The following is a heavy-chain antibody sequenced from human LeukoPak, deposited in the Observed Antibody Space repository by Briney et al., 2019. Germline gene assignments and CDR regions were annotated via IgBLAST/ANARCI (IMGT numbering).Heavy chain of an antibody. V-gene: IGHV4-38-2*02. CDR1: GYSISSGYY. CDR2: IYHSGST. CDR3: AREVRRCSGGSCRENWFDP. J-gene: IGHJ5*02. Sequence: SETLSLTCTVSGYSISSGYYWGWIRQPPGKGLEWIGSIYHSGSTYHNPSLKSRVTISVDTSKNQFSLKLSSVTAADTAVYYCAREVRRCSGGSCRENWFDPWGQGTLVTVSS. D-gene: IGHD2-15*01.